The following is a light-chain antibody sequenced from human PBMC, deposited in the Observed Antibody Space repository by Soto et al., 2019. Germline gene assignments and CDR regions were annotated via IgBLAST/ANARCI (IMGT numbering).Light chain of an antibody. CDR2: EVT. J-gene: IGLJ3*02. CDR1: ASDIGNYNW. CDR3: HSYAAYSTLWL. V-gene: IGLV2-14*01. Sequence: QSALTQPASVSGSPGQSITISCTGTASDIGNYNWVSWYQQHPGKAPKRLIYEVTRRPSGVSNRFSGSKSGNAASLTISGLQAEDEAHYYCHSYAAYSTLWLFGGGTQLTVL.